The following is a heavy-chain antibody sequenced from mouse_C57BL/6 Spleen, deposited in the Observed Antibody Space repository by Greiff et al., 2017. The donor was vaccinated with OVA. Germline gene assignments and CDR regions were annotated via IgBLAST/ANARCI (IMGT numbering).Heavy chain of an antibody. Sequence: VQLQQSGPELVKPGASVKMSCKASGYTFTDYNMHWVKQSHGKSLEWIGYINPNNGGTSYNQKFKGKATLTVNKSSSTAYMELRSLTSEDSAVYYCARSGSSLRYFDVWGTGTTVTVSS. D-gene: IGHD1-1*01. CDR1: GYTFTDYN. CDR2: INPNNGGT. CDR3: ARSGSSLRYFDV. J-gene: IGHJ1*03. V-gene: IGHV1-22*01.